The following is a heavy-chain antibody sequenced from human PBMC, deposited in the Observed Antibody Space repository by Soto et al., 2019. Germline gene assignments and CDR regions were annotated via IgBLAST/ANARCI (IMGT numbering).Heavy chain of an antibody. J-gene: IGHJ4*02. D-gene: IGHD2-8*02. CDR3: ARSYTGSKLDY. CDR1: GGSFTGSY. V-gene: IGHV4-34*01. Sequence: SETLSLTCVVSGGSFTGSYWSWIRQPPGKGLEWLGEINHSGSTNYKSSLRSRLTISADTSKNQFSLKLSSVTTADTAVYYCARSYTGSKLDYWGQGTPVTVSS. CDR2: INHSGST.